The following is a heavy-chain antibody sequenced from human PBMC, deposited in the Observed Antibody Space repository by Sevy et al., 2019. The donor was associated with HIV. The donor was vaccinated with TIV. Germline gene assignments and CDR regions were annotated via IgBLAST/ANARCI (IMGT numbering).Heavy chain of an antibody. CDR2: VSSDGAYK. D-gene: IGHD3-22*01. V-gene: IGHV3-30-3*01. Sequence: GGSLRLSCEASGFTFGSFAMHWVRQAPGKGLEWVAFVSSDGAYKYYTDSMKGRFTISRDNSKNTLYLQMNSLRAEDTAFYYCARGGYYYHNSRFYPCDFWGQGTLVTVSS. CDR3: ARGGYYYHNSRFYPCDF. J-gene: IGHJ4*02. CDR1: GFTFGSFA.